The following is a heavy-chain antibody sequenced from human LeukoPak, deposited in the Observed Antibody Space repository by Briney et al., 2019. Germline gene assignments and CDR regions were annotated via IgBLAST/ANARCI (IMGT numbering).Heavy chain of an antibody. D-gene: IGHD6-6*01. CDR1: GGSISSYY. V-gene: IGHV4-59*01. J-gene: IGHJ4*02. Sequence: SETLSLTCTVSGGSISSYYWSWIRQPPGKGLEWIGYIYYSGSTNYNPSLKSRVTISVDTSKNQFSLKLSSVTAADTAVYYCARSYSSSSPFDYWGQGTLVTVSS. CDR3: ARSYSSSSPFDY. CDR2: IYYSGST.